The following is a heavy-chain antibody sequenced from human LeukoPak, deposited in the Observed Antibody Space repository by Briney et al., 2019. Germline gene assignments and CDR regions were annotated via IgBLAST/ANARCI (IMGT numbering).Heavy chain of an antibody. V-gene: IGHV4-59*01. J-gene: IGHJ6*02. CDR1: GGSIRSDY. CDR3: ARCITVAGRPYFYYGMDV. CDR2: IYYSGTT. D-gene: IGHD6-19*01. Sequence: SETLSLTCTVSGGSIRSDYWSWIRQPPGKGLEWIGYIYYSGTTNYNPSLKSRVTISVDTSKNQFFLKVSSVAAADTAVYYCARCITVAGRPYFYYGMDVWGLGTTVTVSS.